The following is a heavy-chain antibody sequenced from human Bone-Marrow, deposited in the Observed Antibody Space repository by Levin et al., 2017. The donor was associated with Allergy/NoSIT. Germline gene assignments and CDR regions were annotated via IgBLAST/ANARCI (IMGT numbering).Heavy chain of an antibody. D-gene: IGHD3-16*02. CDR1: GFNFSSSS. Sequence: TTGGSLRLSCAASGFNFSSSSMNWVRQAPGKGLEWVSFIDTTGRLISYADSVKGRFTISRDNAKSSLYLQMSSLRGEDTAIYYCVKNTEFHHRWGYQFDNWGQGTLVTVSS. CDR3: VKNTEFHHRWGYQFDN. CDR2: IDTTGRLI. V-gene: IGHV3-21*01. J-gene: IGHJ4*02.